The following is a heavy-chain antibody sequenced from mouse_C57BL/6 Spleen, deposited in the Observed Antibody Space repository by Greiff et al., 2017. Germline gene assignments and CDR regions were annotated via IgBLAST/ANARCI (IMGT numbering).Heavy chain of an antibody. V-gene: IGHV1-82*01. Sequence: VQLVESGPELVKPGASVKISCKASGYAFSSSWMNWVKQRPGKGLEWIGRIYPGDGDTNYNGKFKGKATLTADKSSSTAYMQLSSLTSEDSAVYFCARGDGYYVFDYWGQGTTLTVSS. CDR2: IYPGDGDT. J-gene: IGHJ2*01. CDR3: ARGDGYYVFDY. D-gene: IGHD2-3*01. CDR1: GYAFSSSW.